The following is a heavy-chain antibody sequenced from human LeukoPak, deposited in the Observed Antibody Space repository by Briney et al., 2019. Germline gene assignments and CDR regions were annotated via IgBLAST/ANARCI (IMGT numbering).Heavy chain of an antibody. Sequence: ETLSLTCSVWVGFISIFYWSGLRQPGGGGVEWFRYFYYSWSTNYSPSLQGRVTISVDKSKNLISLKLSCVTAEDTAVYYCAKQYNSGWVGYWGQGTLVTVSS. D-gene: IGHD6-19*01. CDR3: AKQYNSGWVGY. J-gene: IGHJ4*02. V-gene: IGHV4-59*13. CDR2: FYYSWST. CDR1: VGFISIFY.